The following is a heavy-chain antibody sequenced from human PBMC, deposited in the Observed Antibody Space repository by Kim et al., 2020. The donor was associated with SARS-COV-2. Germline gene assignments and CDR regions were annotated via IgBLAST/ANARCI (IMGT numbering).Heavy chain of an antibody. J-gene: IGHJ5*02. D-gene: IGHD3-9*01. V-gene: IGHV1-8*01. CDR1: GYTFTSYD. CDR2: MNPNSGNT. Sequence: ASVKVSCKASGYTFTSYDINWVRQATGQGLEWMGWMNPNSGNTGYAQKFQGRVTMTRNTSISTAYMELSSLRSEDTAVYYCARRGMNNRGNLRYFDWLLLDGSGNWFDPWGQGTLVTVSS. CDR3: ARRGMNNRGNLRYFDWLLLDGSGNWFDP.